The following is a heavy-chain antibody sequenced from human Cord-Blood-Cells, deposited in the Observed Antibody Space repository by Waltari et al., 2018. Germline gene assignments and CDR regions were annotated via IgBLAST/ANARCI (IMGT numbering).Heavy chain of an antibody. D-gene: IGHD6-13*01. CDR1: GYTFPSYA. CDR3: ARGVGYSSSWSFDY. Sequence: QVQLVQSGAEVKKPGASVKVSCKPSGYTFPSYAINWVRTATGKGLEWMGWMNPNSGNTGYAQKFQGRVTITRNTSISTAYMELSSLRSEDTAVYYCARGVGYSSSWSFDYWGQGTLVTVSS. J-gene: IGHJ4*02. CDR2: MNPNSGNT. V-gene: IGHV1-8*03.